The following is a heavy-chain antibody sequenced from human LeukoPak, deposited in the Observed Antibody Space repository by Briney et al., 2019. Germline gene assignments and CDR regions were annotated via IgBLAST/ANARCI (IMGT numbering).Heavy chain of an antibody. V-gene: IGHV3-11*01. J-gene: IGHJ4*02. Sequence: PGGSLRLSCAASGFTFSDYYMSWIRQAPGKGLECVSYISSSGSTIYYADSVKGRFTISRDNAKNSLYLQMNSLRAEDTAVYYCARAPVGYGSGSYYNSRFFDYWGQGTLVTVSS. CDR1: GFTFSDYY. D-gene: IGHD3-10*01. CDR2: ISSSGSTI. CDR3: ARAPVGYGSGSYYNSRFFDY.